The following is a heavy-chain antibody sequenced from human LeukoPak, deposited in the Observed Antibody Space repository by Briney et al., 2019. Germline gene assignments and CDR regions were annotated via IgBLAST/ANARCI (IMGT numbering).Heavy chain of an antibody. V-gene: IGHV4-34*01. Sequence: SETLSLTCAVHGDSFSGYYWNWIRRPPGKGLESVGEINHSGSTNYNPSLKSRVTISVDTSKNQFSLKLSSVTAADTAVYYCARGLLLGFGEPPGFDLWGRGTLVTVSS. CDR3: ARGLLLGFGEPPGFDL. CDR2: INHSGST. CDR1: GDSFSGYY. J-gene: IGHJ2*01. D-gene: IGHD3-10*01.